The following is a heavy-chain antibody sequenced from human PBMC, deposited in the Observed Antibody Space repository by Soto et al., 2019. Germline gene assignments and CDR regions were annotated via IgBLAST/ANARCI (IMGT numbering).Heavy chain of an antibody. V-gene: IGHV1-69*06. CDR3: ARDHSGSYPPYYYGMDV. Sequence: SVKVSCKASGGTFSSYAISWVRRAPGQGLEWMGGIIPIFGTANYAQKFQGRVTITADKSTSTAYMELSSLRSEDTAVYYCARDHSGSYPPYYYGMDVWGQGTTVTVSS. D-gene: IGHD1-26*01. CDR2: IIPIFGTA. J-gene: IGHJ6*02. CDR1: GGTFSSYA.